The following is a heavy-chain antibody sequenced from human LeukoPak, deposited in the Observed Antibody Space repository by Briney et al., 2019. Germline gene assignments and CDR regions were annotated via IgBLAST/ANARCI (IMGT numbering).Heavy chain of an antibody. V-gene: IGHV4-59*12. CDR2: IYYSAST. Sequence: SETLSLTCTVSGGSISSYYWRWVRQPPGKGLEGIGYIYYSASTNYNPSLKSRVTISVDPSTNQFSLKLSSVTAADTAVYYCARVGSGWSPHYVDVWGKGTTVTVSS. J-gene: IGHJ6*03. CDR3: ARVGSGWSPHYVDV. D-gene: IGHD6-19*01. CDR1: GGSISSYY.